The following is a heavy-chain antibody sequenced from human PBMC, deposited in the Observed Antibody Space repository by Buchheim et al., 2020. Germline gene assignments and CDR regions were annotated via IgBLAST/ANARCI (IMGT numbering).Heavy chain of an antibody. V-gene: IGHV3-48*01. CDR3: ARDHLYAFDI. J-gene: IGHJ3*02. Sequence: EVQLVESGGGLVQPGGSLRLSCAASGFTFSSYSMSWVRQAPGKGLEWVSYITSSSSSISYADSVKGRFTISRDNAKNSLYLQVNSLRGEDTAVYYCARDHLYAFDIWGQGT. CDR2: ITSSSSSI. CDR1: GFTFSSYS.